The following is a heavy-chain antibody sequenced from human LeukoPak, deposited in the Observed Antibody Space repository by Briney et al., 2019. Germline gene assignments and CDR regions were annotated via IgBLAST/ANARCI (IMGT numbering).Heavy chain of an antibody. V-gene: IGHV3-21*01. Sequence: PGGSLRLSCAASGFTFISYSMNWVRQAPGKGLEWVSSISSSSSYIYYADSVKGRFTISRDNAKNSLYLQMNSLRAEDTAVYYCASSGYYEQKEIYWSQGTLVTVSS. D-gene: IGHD3-22*01. CDR3: ASSGYYEQKEIY. CDR2: ISSSSSYI. J-gene: IGHJ4*02. CDR1: GFTFISYS.